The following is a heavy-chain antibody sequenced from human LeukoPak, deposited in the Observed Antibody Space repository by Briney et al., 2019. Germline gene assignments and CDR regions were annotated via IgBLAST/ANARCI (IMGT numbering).Heavy chain of an antibody. CDR3: VKVGRRGLGILDY. Sequence: GGSLRLSCAASGFTFSSYEMNWVRQAPGKGLEWVSYISSSGTTIYYADSVKGRFTISRDNSKNTLYLQMSSLRAEDTAVYYCVKVGRRGLGILDYWGQGTLVTVSS. J-gene: IGHJ4*02. V-gene: IGHV3-48*03. D-gene: IGHD7-27*01. CDR2: ISSSGTTI. CDR1: GFTFSSYE.